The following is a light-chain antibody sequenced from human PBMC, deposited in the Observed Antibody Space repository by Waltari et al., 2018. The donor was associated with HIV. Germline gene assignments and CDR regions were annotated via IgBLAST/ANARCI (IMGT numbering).Light chain of an antibody. J-gene: IGLJ2*01. Sequence: QSALTQPASVSGSPGQPITISCPGTSSEVGAYNLVYWYQQHPGKAPKLMIYGVSKRPSGVSNRFSGSKSGNTASLTISGLQAEDEADYYCCAYAGSTTYVIFGGGTKLTVL. CDR2: GVS. CDR3: CAYAGSTTYVI. CDR1: SSEVGAYNL. V-gene: IGLV2-23*02.